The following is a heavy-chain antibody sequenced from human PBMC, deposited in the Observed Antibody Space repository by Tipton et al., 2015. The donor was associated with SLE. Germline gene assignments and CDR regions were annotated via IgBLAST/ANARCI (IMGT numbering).Heavy chain of an antibody. CDR2: INPNSGDT. J-gene: IGHJ6*03. CDR1: RYTFTGYY. V-gene: IGHV1-2*02. Sequence: QSGPEVKKPGASVKVSCKASRYTFTGYYMHWVRQAPGQGLEWMGWINPNSGDTNYAQKFQGRVTMTRDTSISTAYMELSRLRSDDTAVYYCARGGGPPFYMDVWGKGTTVTVSS. CDR3: ARGGGPPFYMDV.